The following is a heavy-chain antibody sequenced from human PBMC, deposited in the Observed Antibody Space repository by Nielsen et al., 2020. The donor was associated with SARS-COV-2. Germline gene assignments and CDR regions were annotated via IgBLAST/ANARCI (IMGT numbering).Heavy chain of an antibody. Sequence: GGSLRLSCAASGFTFSSYGMHWVRQAPGKGLEWVAVIWYDGSNKYYADSVKGRFTISRDNAKNSLYLQMNSLRAEDTALYYCAKDIKIGVIVPGGFDYWGQGTLVTVSS. CDR2: IWYDGSNK. CDR3: AKDIKIGVIVPGGFDY. V-gene: IGHV3-33*03. J-gene: IGHJ4*02. CDR1: GFTFSSYG. D-gene: IGHD2/OR15-2a*01.